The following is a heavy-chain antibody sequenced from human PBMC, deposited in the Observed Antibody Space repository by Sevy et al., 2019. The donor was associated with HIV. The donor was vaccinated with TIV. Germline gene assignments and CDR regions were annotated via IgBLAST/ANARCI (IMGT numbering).Heavy chain of an antibody. CDR1: GFTFDDYA. Sequence: PGGCLRLSCAASGFTFDDYAMHWVRQAPGKGLEWVSGISWHSANIGYADSVKGRFTISRDNAKNSLYLQMNSLRAEDTALYYCAKAENRPYSSGWYDYWGQGTLVTVSS. J-gene: IGHJ4*02. D-gene: IGHD6-19*01. V-gene: IGHV3-9*01. CDR2: ISWHSANI. CDR3: AKAENRPYSSGWYDY.